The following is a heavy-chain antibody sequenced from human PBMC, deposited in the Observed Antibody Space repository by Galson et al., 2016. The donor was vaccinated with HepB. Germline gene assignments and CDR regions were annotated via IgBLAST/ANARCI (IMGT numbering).Heavy chain of an antibody. CDR2: MNPNSGNT. J-gene: IGHJ6*02. V-gene: IGHV1-8*01. D-gene: IGHD3-16*01. CDR3: ARGGGEYGMDV. CDR1: GYTFTNYD. Sequence: SVKVSCKASGYTFTNYDVNWVRQATGQGLEWMGWMNPNSGNTGYRQKFQGRVTMTRNTSISTAYMDLSSLRSEDTAVYYGARGGGEYGMDVWGQGTTVTVSS.